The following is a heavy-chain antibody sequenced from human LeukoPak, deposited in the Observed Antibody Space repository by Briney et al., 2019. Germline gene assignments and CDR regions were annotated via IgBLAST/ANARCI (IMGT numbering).Heavy chain of an antibody. D-gene: IGHD1-26*01. CDR1: GFTFDDYA. J-gene: IGHJ4*02. V-gene: IGHV3-13*01. Sequence: PGRSLRLSCAASGFTFDDYAMHWVRQATGRGLEWVSAMGTAGDTYYAGSVTGRFTISREDAKNSFYLQMNSLRAGDTAVYYCAALGGSIYWGQGTVVTVSS. CDR3: AALGGSIY. CDR2: MGTAGDT.